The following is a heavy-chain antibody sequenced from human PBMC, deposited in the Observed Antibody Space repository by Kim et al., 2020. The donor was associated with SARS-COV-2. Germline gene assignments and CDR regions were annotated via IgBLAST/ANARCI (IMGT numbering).Heavy chain of an antibody. CDR2: IIPILGIA. CDR1: GGTFSSYA. CDR3: ARVRYSSSPYYYYYYIDV. D-gene: IGHD6-6*01. V-gene: IGHV1-69*04. Sequence: ASVKVSCKASGGTFSSYAISWVRQAPGQGLEWMGRIIPILGIANYAQKFQGRVTITADKSTSTAYMELSSLRSEDTAVYYCARVRYSSSPYYYYYYIDVWGKGTTVTVSS. J-gene: IGHJ6*03.